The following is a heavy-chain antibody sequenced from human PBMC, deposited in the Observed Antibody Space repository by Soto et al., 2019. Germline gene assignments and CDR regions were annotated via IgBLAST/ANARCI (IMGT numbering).Heavy chain of an antibody. CDR2: INVYNGNT. Sequence: ASVKVSCKASGYTFTNYGISWVRQAPGQGLEWMGWINVYNGNTKYAQKVQGRVTMTTDTSTSTAFMELRSLRSDDTAVYYCARGVGSGSYYNQYNWFDPWGQGTLVTVSS. J-gene: IGHJ5*02. D-gene: IGHD3-10*01. V-gene: IGHV1-18*01. CDR3: ARGVGSGSYYNQYNWFDP. CDR1: GYTFTNYG.